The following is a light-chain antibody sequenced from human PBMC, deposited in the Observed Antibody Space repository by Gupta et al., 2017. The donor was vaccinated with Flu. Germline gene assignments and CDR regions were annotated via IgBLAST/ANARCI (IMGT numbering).Light chain of an antibody. CDR3: CAKAVGRYV. Sequence: QTFTIACTGTSGDIRRYTYASGHQLHSGKAHTPIIYQVRLRPSGVPARFSPSMSYSTAALTVSGLQAEDEADYYCCAKAVGRYVFATGTKVTVL. CDR1: SGDIRRYTY. CDR2: QVR. J-gene: IGLJ1*01. V-gene: IGLV2-8*01.